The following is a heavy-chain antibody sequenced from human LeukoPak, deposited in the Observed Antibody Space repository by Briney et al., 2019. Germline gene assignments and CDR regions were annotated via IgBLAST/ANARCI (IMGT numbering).Heavy chain of an antibody. CDR2: ISGSGGST. CDR3: ARATSGIAVAGPFDY. D-gene: IGHD6-19*01. J-gene: IGHJ4*02. V-gene: IGHV3-23*01. Sequence: QAGGSLRLSCAASGFTFSSYAMSWVRQAPGKGLEWVSAISGSGGSTYYADSVKGRFTISRDNSKNTLYLQMNSLRAEDTAVYYCARATSGIAVAGPFDYWGQGTLVTVSS. CDR1: GFTFSSYA.